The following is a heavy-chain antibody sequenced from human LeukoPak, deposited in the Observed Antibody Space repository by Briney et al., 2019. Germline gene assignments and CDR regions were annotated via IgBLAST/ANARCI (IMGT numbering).Heavy chain of an antibody. V-gene: IGHV3-7*01. CDR2: IKQDGSEK. D-gene: IGHD3-22*01. CDR1: GFTFSDYW. Sequence: GGSLRLSCAAPGFTFSDYWMTWVRQAPGKGLEWAANIKQDGSEKYYVDSVKGRFTISRDTAKKSLSLQMNSLRAEDTAVYYCAREIRGYDNSGYYYVGGDYWGQGTLVTVSS. J-gene: IGHJ4*02. CDR3: AREIRGYDNSGYYYVGGDY.